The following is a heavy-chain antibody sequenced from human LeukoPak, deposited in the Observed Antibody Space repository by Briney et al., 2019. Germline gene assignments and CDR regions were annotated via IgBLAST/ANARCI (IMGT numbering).Heavy chain of an antibody. Sequence: VGSLRLSCAASGFTFSSYGMHWVRQAPGKGLEWVAFIRYDGSNKYYADSVKGRFTISRDNSKNTLYMQMNSLRAEDTAVYYCAKDWGVYDSSGYFFDYWGQGTLVTVSS. CDR1: GFTFSSYG. CDR3: AKDWGVYDSSGYFFDY. J-gene: IGHJ4*02. CDR2: IRYDGSNK. V-gene: IGHV3-30*02. D-gene: IGHD3-22*01.